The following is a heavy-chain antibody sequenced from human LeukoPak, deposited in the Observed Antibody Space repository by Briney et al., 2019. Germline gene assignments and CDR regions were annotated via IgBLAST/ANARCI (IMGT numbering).Heavy chain of an antibody. CDR2: ISSSSSTI. Sequence: PGGSLRLSCAASGFTFSSYSMNWVRQAPGKGLEWVSYISSSSSTIYYADSVKGRFTISRDNAKNSLYLQMNSLRAEDTAVYYCARDQYSGYDYSDYYMDVWGKGTTVTVSS. V-gene: IGHV3-48*01. CDR3: ARDQYSGYDYSDYYMDV. D-gene: IGHD5-12*01. CDR1: GFTFSSYS. J-gene: IGHJ6*03.